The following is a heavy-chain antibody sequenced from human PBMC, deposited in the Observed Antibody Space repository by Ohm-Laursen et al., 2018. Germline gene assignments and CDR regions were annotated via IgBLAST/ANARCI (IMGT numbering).Heavy chain of an antibody. V-gene: IGHV3-23*01. CDR1: GFIVNSNH. J-gene: IGHJ4*02. CDR3: AKGPGYSLDY. CDR2: ISGSGGNT. Sequence: SLRLSCAASGFIVNSNHMSWARQAPGKGLEWVSTISGSGGNTYYADSVKGRFTISRDNSKNTLYLQMNSLRAEDTAVYYCAKGPGYSLDYWGQGTLVTVSS. D-gene: IGHD5-18*01.